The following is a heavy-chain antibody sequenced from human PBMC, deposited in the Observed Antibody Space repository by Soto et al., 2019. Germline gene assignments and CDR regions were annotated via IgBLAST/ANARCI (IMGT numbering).Heavy chain of an antibody. J-gene: IGHJ6*02. CDR3: ARESRDLGYCSGGICYSDGMDV. D-gene: IGHD2-15*01. V-gene: IGHV4-30-4*01. Sequence: QVQLQESGPGLVKPSQTLSLTGIVSGGSISIDDYYWTWIRQPPGKGLEWIGYIYYSGITYYNPSLKSRVTISLDTSKNQFSLKLTSVTVADTAVYYCARESRDLGYCSGGICYSDGMDVWGQGTTVTVSS. CDR2: IYYSGIT. CDR1: GGSISIDDYY.